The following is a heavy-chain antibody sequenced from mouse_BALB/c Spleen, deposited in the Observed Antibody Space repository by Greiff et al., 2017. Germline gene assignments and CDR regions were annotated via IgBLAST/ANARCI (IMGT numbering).Heavy chain of an antibody. Sequence: QVQLKQSGAELVRPGTSVKISCKASGYTFTNYWLGWVKQRPGHGLEWIGDIYPGGGYTNYNEKFKGKATLTADTSSSTAYMQLSSLTSEDSAVYFCARSGYDYDDDYYAMDYWGQGTSVTVSS. J-gene: IGHJ4*01. V-gene: IGHV1-63*02. D-gene: IGHD2-4*01. CDR3: ARSGYDYDDDYYAMDY. CDR2: IYPGGGYT. CDR1: GYTFTNYW.